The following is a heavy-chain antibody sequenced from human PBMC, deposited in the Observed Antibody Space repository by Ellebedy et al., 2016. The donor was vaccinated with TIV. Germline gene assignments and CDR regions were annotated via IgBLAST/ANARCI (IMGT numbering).Heavy chain of an antibody. Sequence: GESLKISCVVSGFTFSSYAMTWVRQAPGQGLEWVALISNDVRNKYYVDSVKGRFTISRDNFQNTLYLQMDSLRAEDTAVYYCARDLSPTGLRGYFHYWGQGTLVTVSS. CDR2: ISNDVRNK. CDR3: ARDLSPTGLRGYFHY. J-gene: IGHJ1*01. CDR1: GFTFSSYA. D-gene: IGHD3-10*01. V-gene: IGHV3-30*03.